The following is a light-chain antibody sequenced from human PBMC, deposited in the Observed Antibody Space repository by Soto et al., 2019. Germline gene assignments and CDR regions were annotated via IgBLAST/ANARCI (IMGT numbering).Light chain of an antibody. CDR3: QQYQKWPRT. V-gene: IGKV3-15*01. CDR2: DTS. CDR1: QSISNK. Sequence: EIVMTQSPATLSVSPGEMATLSCRASQSISNKLAWIQQKPGQAPRLLIYDTSTRATDIPARFSGSGSGTEFTLTISSLQSEDFAVYYCQQYQKWPRTFGQGTKVEIK. J-gene: IGKJ1*01.